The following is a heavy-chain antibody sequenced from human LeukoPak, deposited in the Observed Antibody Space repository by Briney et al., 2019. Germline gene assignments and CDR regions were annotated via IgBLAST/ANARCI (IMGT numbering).Heavy chain of an antibody. CDR1: GFTLSNYA. CDR2: ISYDGSNK. V-gene: IGHV3-30*04. J-gene: IGHJ6*02. Sequence: PGGSLRLSCAAFGFTLSNYALAGGARAPGKGLSGGAVISYDGSNKYYADSVKGRFTISRDNSKNTLYLQINSLRAEDTAVYYCARDLVPAMVTQYYYYGMDVWGQGTTVTVSS. CDR3: ARDLVPAMVTQYYYYGMDV. D-gene: IGHD5-18*01.